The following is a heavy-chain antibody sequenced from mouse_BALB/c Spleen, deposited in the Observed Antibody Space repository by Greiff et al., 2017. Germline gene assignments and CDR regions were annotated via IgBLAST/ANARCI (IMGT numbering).Heavy chain of an antibody. Sequence: DVHLVESGGGLVKPGGSLKLSCAASGFTFSSYTMSWVRQTPEKRLEWVATISSGGSYTYYPDSVKGRFTISRDNAKNTLYLQMSSLKSEDTAMYYCTRVVHYFDYWGQGTTLTVSS. CDR3: TRVVHYFDY. CDR1: GFTFSSYT. J-gene: IGHJ2*01. CDR2: ISSGGSYT. V-gene: IGHV5-6-4*01.